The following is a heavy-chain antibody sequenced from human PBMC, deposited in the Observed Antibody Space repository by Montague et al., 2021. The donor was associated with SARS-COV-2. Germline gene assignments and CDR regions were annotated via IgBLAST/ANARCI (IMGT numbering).Heavy chain of an antibody. CDR2: ISSSGSSI. V-gene: IGHV3-48*03. D-gene: IGHD3-22*01. CDR3: AREGYYDSSGYPLSY. Sequence: SLRLSCAASEFTFSSYEMNWVRQAPGKGLEWVSHISSSGSSIYYADSVKGRFTISRDNAKNSLYLQMNSLRAEDTAVYYCAREGYYDSSGYPLSYWGQGTLVTVSS. J-gene: IGHJ4*02. CDR1: EFTFSSYE.